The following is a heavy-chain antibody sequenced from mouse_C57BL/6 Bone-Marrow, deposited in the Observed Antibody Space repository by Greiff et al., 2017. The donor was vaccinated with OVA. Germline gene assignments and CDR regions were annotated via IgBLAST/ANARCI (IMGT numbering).Heavy chain of an antibody. CDR1: GYSFTGYY. CDR2: IYPCNGVS. Sequence: EVKLMESGPELVKPGASVKISCTASGYSFTGYYMHWVKQSPGTILDWIGYIYPCNGVSSYNQKFKGKATLTVDKSSSTAYMELRSLTSEDSAVYYCARGTGFDNWGQGTTLTVSS. V-gene: IGHV1-31*01. J-gene: IGHJ2*01. CDR3: ARGTGFDN. D-gene: IGHD3-3*01.